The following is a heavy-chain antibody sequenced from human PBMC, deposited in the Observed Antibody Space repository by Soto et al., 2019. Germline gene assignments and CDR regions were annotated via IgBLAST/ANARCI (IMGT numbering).Heavy chain of an antibody. D-gene: IGHD4-17*01. Sequence: QVQLVESGGGLVKPGGSLRLSCAASGFTFSDYYMSWIRQAPGKGLEWVSYISSSSSYTNYADSVKGRFTISRDNAKNSLYLQMNSLRAEDTAVYYCAGEKQTTVTRDNRFDPWGQGTLVTVSS. CDR2: ISSSSSYT. CDR1: GFTFSDYY. V-gene: IGHV3-11*06. CDR3: AGEKQTTVTRDNRFDP. J-gene: IGHJ5*02.